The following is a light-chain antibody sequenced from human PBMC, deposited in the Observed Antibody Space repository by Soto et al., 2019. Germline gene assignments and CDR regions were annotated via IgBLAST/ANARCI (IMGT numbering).Light chain of an antibody. J-gene: IGKJ1*01. V-gene: IGKV1-5*03. CDR2: EAS. CDR1: QSINW. Sequence: DIQLAQSPSTLSASVGDRLIITCRATQSINWLAWYQQKPGKAPKLLIFEASRLESGVPSRFSGSGSGTEFTLTISSLQPDDFGTYYCQHYDTYSPMWTFGQGTKMDVK. CDR3: QHYDTYSPMWT.